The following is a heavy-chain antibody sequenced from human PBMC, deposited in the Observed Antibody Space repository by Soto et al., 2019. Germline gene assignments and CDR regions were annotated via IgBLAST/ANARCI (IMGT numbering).Heavy chain of an antibody. CDR1: GGSISSYY. Sequence: QVQLQESGPGLVKPSETLSLTCTVSGGSISSYYWSWIRQPPGKGLEWIGYIYYSGSTNYNPSLKSRVTISVDTSKNQFSLKLSSVTAADTAVYYCAGDLWYSGCGPLRYFDLWGRGTLVNVSS. CDR2: IYYSGST. V-gene: IGHV4-59*01. D-gene: IGHD1-26*01. CDR3: AGDLWYSGCGPLRYFDL. J-gene: IGHJ2*01.